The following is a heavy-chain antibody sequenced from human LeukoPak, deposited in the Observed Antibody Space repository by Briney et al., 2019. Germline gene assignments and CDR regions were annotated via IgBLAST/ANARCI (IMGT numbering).Heavy chain of an antibody. CDR1: GFTFSSYW. J-gene: IGHJ6*02. Sequence: GGSLRLSCAASGFTFSSYWMHWVRQAPGQGLEWVANIKQDESEKYYVDSVKGRFTLSRDDAKNSLYLQMNSLRAEDTAVYYCVRAMDVWGQGTTVTVSS. V-gene: IGHV3-7*03. CDR2: IKQDESEK. CDR3: VRAMDV.